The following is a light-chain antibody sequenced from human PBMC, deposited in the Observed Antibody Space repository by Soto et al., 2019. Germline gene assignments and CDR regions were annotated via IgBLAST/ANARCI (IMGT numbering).Light chain of an antibody. V-gene: IGKV1-5*01. Sequence: DIPMTQSPSTLYASVGDRVTITCRAIQSISSWLAWYQQKPWKAPKLLNYDASSLESGVPSRFSGSGSGTEFTLTISSLQPDGFATYYCQRYNSYPYTFGQGTKLEIK. CDR1: QSISSW. J-gene: IGKJ2*01. CDR3: QRYNSYPYT. CDR2: DAS.